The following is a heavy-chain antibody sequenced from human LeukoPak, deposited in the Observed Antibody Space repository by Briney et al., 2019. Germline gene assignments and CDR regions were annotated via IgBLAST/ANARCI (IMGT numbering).Heavy chain of an antibody. CDR3: ASSPAAAGEFDY. Sequence: ASVKVSCKASGYTFTGYYMHWVRQAPGQGLEWMGRTNPNSGGTNYAQKFQGRVTMTRDTSISTAYMELSRLRSDDTAVYYCASSPAAAGEFDYWGQGTLVTVSS. CDR2: TNPNSGGT. J-gene: IGHJ4*02. V-gene: IGHV1-2*06. D-gene: IGHD6-13*01. CDR1: GYTFTGYY.